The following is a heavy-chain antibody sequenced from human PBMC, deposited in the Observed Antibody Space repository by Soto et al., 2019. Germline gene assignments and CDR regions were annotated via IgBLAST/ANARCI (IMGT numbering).Heavy chain of an antibody. V-gene: IGHV4-30-4*01. J-gene: IGHJ5*02. CDR3: ARDRTNWFDP. Sequence: QVQLQESGPGLVKPSQTLSLTCTVSGGSISSGDYYWSWIRQPPGKGLEWIGYIYYSGSTYYNPSLKXXVXLXXDPSKNQFSLKLSSVTAADTAVYYCARDRTNWFDPWGQGTLVTVSS. CDR1: GGSISSGDYY. CDR2: IYYSGST. D-gene: IGHD2-8*01.